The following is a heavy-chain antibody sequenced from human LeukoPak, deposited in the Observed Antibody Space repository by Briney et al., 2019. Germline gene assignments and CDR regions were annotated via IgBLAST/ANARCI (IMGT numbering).Heavy chain of an antibody. V-gene: IGHV4-61*05. D-gene: IGHD3-22*01. J-gene: IGHJ4*02. CDR3: ARVDLRYYELDY. Sequence: SETLSLTCTVSGGSISSSSYYWGWIRQPPGKGLEWIGYIYYSGSTNYNPSLKSRVTISVDTSKNQFSLKLSSVTAADTAVYYCARVDLRYYELDYWGQGTLVTVSS. CDR1: GGSISSSSYY. CDR2: IYYSGST.